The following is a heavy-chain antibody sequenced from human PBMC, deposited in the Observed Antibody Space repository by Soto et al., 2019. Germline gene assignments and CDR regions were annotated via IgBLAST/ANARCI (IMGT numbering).Heavy chain of an antibody. CDR3: ARAFQMATMFTVYYYGMDV. CDR2: IIPIFGTA. CDR1: GVTFSSYA. Sequence: GASVKVSCKASGVTFSSYAISWVRQAPGQGLEWMGGIIPIFGTANYAQKFQGRVTITADESTSTAYMELSSLRSEDTAVYYCARAFQMATMFTVYYYGMDVWGQGTTVTVSS. V-gene: IGHV1-69*13. D-gene: IGHD3-10*02. J-gene: IGHJ6*02.